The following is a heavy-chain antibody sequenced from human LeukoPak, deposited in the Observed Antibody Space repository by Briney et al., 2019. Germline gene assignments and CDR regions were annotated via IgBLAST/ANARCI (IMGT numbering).Heavy chain of an antibody. Sequence: SETLSLTCNVSGGSLTSHFWSWIRQTPGKGLEWIGYVFHSGTTNYCPSLKSRVTISLDTSKKQFYLRLASVTAADTAVYYCARRMATVTDTFDIWGRGTMVSVSS. V-gene: IGHV4-59*08. CDR3: ARRMATVTDTFDI. CDR2: VFHSGTT. J-gene: IGHJ3*02. CDR1: GGSLTSHF. D-gene: IGHD5-24*01.